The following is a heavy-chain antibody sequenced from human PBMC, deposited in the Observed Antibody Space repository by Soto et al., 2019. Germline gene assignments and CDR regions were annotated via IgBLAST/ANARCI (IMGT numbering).Heavy chain of an antibody. CDR3: ARDFDADSRTDFDY. V-gene: IGHV3-11*01. CDR2: ISGNGRII. Sequence: QVQLVESGGGLVKPGGSLRLSCATSGFIFSDYYMHWIRQAPGKGLEWISYISGNGRIIQYADSAKGRFTISRDNAQNSLYLQMNRLRAEDTALYVCARDFDADSRTDFDYWGQGTLVTVSS. J-gene: IGHJ4*02. CDR1: GFIFSDYY. D-gene: IGHD4-17*01.